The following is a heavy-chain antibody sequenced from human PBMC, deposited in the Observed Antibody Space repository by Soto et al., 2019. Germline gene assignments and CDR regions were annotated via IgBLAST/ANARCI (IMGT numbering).Heavy chain of an antibody. V-gene: IGHV1-2*02. D-gene: IGHD2-8*01. CDR3: ARDTYGALDY. J-gene: IGHJ4*02. Sequence: QVHLVQSGAEVKKPGASVKVSCRPFGYTFTAYYIHWVRQAPGQGLEWMGWVDPNIGDSRKVQSFQGRVTMTRDTATSTVYMELSWLRSDDTAVYYCARDTYGALDYWGQGPLVTVSS. CDR1: GYTFTAYY. CDR2: VDPNIGDS.